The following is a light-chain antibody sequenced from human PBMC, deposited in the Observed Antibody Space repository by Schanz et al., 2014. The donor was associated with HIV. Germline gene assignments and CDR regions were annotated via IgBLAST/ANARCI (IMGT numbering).Light chain of an antibody. CDR3: QQYSTYPYT. Sequence: DIQMTQSPSTLSASVGDRVTITCRASQSVGNWLAWYQQKPGKAPNVLIFQASNLKNGVPSRFSGSGSGTEFTLTISNLEPDDFAIYYCQQYSTYPYTFGQGTKLDIQ. J-gene: IGKJ2*01. CDR1: QSVGNW. CDR2: QAS. V-gene: IGKV1-5*03.